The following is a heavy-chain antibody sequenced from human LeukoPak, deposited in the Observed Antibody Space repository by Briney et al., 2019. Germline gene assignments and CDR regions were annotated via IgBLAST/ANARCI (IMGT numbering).Heavy chain of an antibody. J-gene: IGHJ5*02. CDR3: ARDWDSEVFWFDP. V-gene: IGHV1-69*05. CDR1: GRTFTSYA. D-gene: IGHD1-14*01. CDR2: IIPIFGTA. Sequence: SVKVSCKASGRTFTSYATSWVRRAPGQRLEWMGGIIPIFGTANYAHKFQGRVTITTDESTSTAYMELSSLRSEDTAVYYCARDWDSEVFWFDPWGQGTLVTVSS.